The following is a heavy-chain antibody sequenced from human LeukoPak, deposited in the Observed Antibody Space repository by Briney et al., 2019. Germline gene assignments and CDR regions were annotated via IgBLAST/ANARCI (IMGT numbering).Heavy chain of an antibody. CDR2: ISSSSSYI. Sequence: GGSLRLSCAASGFTFSSYSMNWVRQAPGKGLEWVSSISSSSSYIYYADSVKVRFTISRDHAKTSLYLQMNSLRAEDTAVYYCARDPSHSSGWYPDAFDIWGQGTMVTVSS. D-gene: IGHD6-19*01. CDR1: GFTFSSYS. J-gene: IGHJ3*02. CDR3: ARDPSHSSGWYPDAFDI. V-gene: IGHV3-21*01.